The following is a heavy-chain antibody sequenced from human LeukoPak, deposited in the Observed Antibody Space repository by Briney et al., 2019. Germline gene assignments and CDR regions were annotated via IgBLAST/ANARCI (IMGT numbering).Heavy chain of an antibody. V-gene: IGHV1-3*03. J-gene: IGHJ4*02. CDR1: GYTFTSYA. D-gene: IGHD6-19*01. CDR3: ARGTGWSSSGRPLIDY. Sequence: GASVKVSCKASGYTFTSYAMHWVRQAPGQRLEWMGWINAGNGNTKYSQEFQGRVTITRDTSASTAYMELSSLRSEDMAVYYCARGTGWSSSGRPLIDYWGQGTLVTVSS. CDR2: INAGNGNT.